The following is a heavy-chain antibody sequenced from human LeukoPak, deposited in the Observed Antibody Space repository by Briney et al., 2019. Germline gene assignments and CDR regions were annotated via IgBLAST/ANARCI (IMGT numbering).Heavy chain of an antibody. J-gene: IGHJ4*02. Sequence: GESLKISCKGSGYSFTTYWITWVRQMPGKGLEWMGRIDPSDSYTDYSPSFQGHVTISADKSISTAYLQWSSLKASDTAMYYCARVIHLGELSLYDYWGQGTLVTVSS. CDR2: IDPSDSYT. CDR3: ARVIHLGELSLYDY. D-gene: IGHD3-16*02. CDR1: GYSFTTYW. V-gene: IGHV5-10-1*01.